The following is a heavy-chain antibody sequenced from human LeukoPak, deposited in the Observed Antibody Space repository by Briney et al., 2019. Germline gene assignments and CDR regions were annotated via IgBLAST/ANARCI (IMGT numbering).Heavy chain of an antibody. CDR2: IYYSGST. Sequence: MASETLSLTCTVSGGSISSYYWTWIRQPPGKGLEWIGYIYYSGSTNYNPSLKSRVTISVDTSKNQFSLKLTSVTAADTAVYYCARGVGYFDYWGQGTLVTVSS. CDR1: GGSISSYY. D-gene: IGHD2-15*01. CDR3: ARGVGYFDY. V-gene: IGHV4-59*01. J-gene: IGHJ4*02.